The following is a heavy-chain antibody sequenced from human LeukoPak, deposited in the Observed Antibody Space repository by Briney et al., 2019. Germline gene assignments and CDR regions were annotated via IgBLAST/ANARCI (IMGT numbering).Heavy chain of an antibody. CDR1: GGSFSGYY. J-gene: IGHJ6*02. D-gene: IGHD3-3*01. CDR3: ARGGVVISYYYGMDV. CDR2: INHSGST. Sequence: SETLSLTCAVYGGSFSGYYWSWIRQPPGKGLEWIGEINHSGSTNYNPSLKSRVTISVDTSKNQFSLKLSSVTAADTAVYYCARGGVVISYYYGMDVWGQGTTVTVSS. V-gene: IGHV4-34*01.